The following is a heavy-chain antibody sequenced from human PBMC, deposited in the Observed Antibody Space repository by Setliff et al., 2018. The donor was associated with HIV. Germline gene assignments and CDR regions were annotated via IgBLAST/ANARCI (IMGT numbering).Heavy chain of an antibody. CDR1: VFTFNNYG. D-gene: IGHD2-15*01. CDR2: IRYDGSQK. Sequence: LRLSCAASVFTFNNYGMNWVRQAPGKGLEWVTFIRYDGSQKYYVDSVKGRFTISRDNSKNALYLQMNSLRVEDTAVYYCAKDVCSGAYCYAYYYYGMDVWGQGTMVTVSS. CDR3: AKDVCSGAYCYAYYYYGMDV. V-gene: IGHV3-30*02. J-gene: IGHJ6*02.